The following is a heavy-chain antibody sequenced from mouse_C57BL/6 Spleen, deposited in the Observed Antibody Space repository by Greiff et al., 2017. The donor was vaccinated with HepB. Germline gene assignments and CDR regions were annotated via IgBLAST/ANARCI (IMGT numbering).Heavy chain of an antibody. V-gene: IGHV1-26*01. CDR3: ASLITTVVFDY. D-gene: IGHD1-1*01. CDR2: INPNNGGT. CDR1: GFTFTDYY. Sequence: EVQLQQSGPELVKPGASVKISCKASGFTFTDYYMNWVKQTHGKSLEWIGDINPNNGGTSYNQKFKGKAILTEDKSSSTAYMESRNLTSEDSAVYYCASLITTVVFDYWGQGTTLTVSS. J-gene: IGHJ2*01.